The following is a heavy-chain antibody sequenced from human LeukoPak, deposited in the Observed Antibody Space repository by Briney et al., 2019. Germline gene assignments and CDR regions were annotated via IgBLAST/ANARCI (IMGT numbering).Heavy chain of an antibody. CDR1: GGTFSSYA. J-gene: IGHJ6*02. CDR3: ARDSQHIVVVTALGDYYYGMDV. Sequence: GASVKVSCKASGGTFSSYAISWVRQAPGQGLEWMGGIIPIFGTANYAQKFQGRVTITADESTSTAYMELSSLRSEDTAVYYCARDSQHIVVVTALGDYYYGMDVWGQGTTVTVSS. V-gene: IGHV1-69*13. CDR2: IIPIFGTA. D-gene: IGHD2-21*02.